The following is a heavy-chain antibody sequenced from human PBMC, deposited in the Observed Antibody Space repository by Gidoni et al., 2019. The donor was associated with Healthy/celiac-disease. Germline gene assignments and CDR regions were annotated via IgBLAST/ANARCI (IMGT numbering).Heavy chain of an antibody. CDR2: IIPIFGTA. D-gene: IGHD6-13*01. CDR3: ARAPYDHSSSWALTGGGVYYYYGMDV. V-gene: IGHV1-69*01. J-gene: IGHJ6*02. Sequence: QVQLVQSGAEVKKPGSSVKVSCKASGGTFSSYAISWVRQAPGQGLEWMGGIIPIFGTANYAQKFQGRVTITADESTSTAYMELSSLRSEDTAVYYCARAPYDHSSSWALTGGGVYYYYGMDVWGQGTTVTVSS. CDR1: GGTFSSYA.